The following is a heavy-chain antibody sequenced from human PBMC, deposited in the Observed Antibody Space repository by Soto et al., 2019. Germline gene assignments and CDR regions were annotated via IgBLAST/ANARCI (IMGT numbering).Heavy chain of an antibody. CDR3: TTDVVPAADDY. Sequence: EVQLVESGGGLVKPGGSLRLSCAASGFTFSNAWMSWVRQAPGKGLEWVGRIKSKTDGGTTDYAAPVKGRFTISRDDSKNTLYLQMNSLTPEDTAVYYCTTDVVPAADDYWGQGTLVTVSS. CDR1: GFTFSNAW. CDR2: IKSKTDGGTT. D-gene: IGHD2-2*01. J-gene: IGHJ4*02. V-gene: IGHV3-15*01.